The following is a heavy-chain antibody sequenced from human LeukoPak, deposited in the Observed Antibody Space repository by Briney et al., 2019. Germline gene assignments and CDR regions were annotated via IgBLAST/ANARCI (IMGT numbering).Heavy chain of an antibody. CDR1: GFTVSSNS. CDR2: ICSDNT. CDR3: ARDSEVATILYFDY. J-gene: IGHJ4*02. V-gene: IGHV3-53*01. Sequence: GGSLRLSCTVSGFTVSSNSMSWVRQAPGKGLEWVSFICSDNTHYSDSVKGRFTISRDNSKNTLYLQMNSLRAEDTAVYYCARDSEVATILYFDYWGQGTLVTVSS. D-gene: IGHD5-12*01.